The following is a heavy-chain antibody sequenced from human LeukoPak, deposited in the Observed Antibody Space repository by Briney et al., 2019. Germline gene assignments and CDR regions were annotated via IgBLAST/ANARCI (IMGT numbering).Heavy chain of an antibody. CDR3: LNWFDP. J-gene: IGHJ5*02. Sequence: WASVKVSCKASGYTFTSYAMNWVRQAPGQGLEWMGWINTNTGNPTYAQGFTGRFVFSLDTSVSTAYYCAREGVKNYYDSSGYLNWFDPWGQGTLGTVSP. CDR2: INTNTGNP. V-gene: IGHV7-4-1*01. D-gene: IGHD3-22*01. CDR1: GYTFTSYA.